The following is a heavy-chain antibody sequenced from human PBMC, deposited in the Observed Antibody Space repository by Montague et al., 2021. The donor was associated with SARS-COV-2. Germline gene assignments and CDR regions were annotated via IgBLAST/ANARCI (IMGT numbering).Heavy chain of an antibody. V-gene: IGHV4-61*02. CDR2: MYISGIS. D-gene: IGHD5-18*01. J-gene: IGHJ3*02. CDR1: GDSISSGNFH. CDR3: ARSHAYGYGADAPDI. Sequence: TLSLTCTVSGDSISSGNFHWNWIRQPAGEGPEWIGRMYISGISDYNPSLKSRVTISLDTSKNQVSLKLTSVTAADMAVHYCARSHAYGYGADAPDIWGQGTMVTVSS.